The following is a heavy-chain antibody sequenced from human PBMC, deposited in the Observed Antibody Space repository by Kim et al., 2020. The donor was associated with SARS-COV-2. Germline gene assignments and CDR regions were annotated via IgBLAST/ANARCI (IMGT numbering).Heavy chain of an antibody. Sequence: ASVKVSCKASGYTFTNYAIHWMRQAPGQRLEWMGWINSVSGNTKYSQIFQGRVTITRDTSATTAYMELSNLSSEDTAVYYCARDHRSCSTITCSGEAIDYWGQGTLVTVSS. CDR1: GYTFTNYA. CDR3: ARDHRSCSTITCSGEAIDY. D-gene: IGHD1-26*01. V-gene: IGHV1-3*01. J-gene: IGHJ4*02. CDR2: INSVSGNT.